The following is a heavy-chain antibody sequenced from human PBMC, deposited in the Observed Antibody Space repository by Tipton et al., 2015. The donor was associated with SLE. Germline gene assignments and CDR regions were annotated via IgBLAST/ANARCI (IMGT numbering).Heavy chain of an antibody. D-gene: IGHD7-27*01. Sequence: TLSLTCTVSGDSIGSHYWSWIRQPPGKGLEWIGYISNSGSTNYNPSLKSRVTISVDTSKNQFSLKLSSVTAADTAVYYCARDTGAELDYWGQGTLVTVSS. CDR2: ISNSGST. CDR1: GDSIGSHY. J-gene: IGHJ4*02. CDR3: ARDTGAELDY. V-gene: IGHV4-4*08.